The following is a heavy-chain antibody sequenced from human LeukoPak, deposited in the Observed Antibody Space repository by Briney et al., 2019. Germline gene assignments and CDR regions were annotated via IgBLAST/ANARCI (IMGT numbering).Heavy chain of an antibody. CDR3: TTVYCSGGSCYFLDY. CDR2: IKSKTDGGTT. V-gene: IGHV3-15*01. J-gene: IGHJ4*02. CDR1: GFTFSNAW. D-gene: IGHD2-15*01. Sequence: GGSLRLSCAASGFTFSNAWMSWVRQAPGKGLEWVGRIKSKTDGGTTDYAAPVKGRFTISRDDSENTLYLQMNSLKTEDTAVYYCTTVYCSGGSCYFLDYWGQGTLVTVSS.